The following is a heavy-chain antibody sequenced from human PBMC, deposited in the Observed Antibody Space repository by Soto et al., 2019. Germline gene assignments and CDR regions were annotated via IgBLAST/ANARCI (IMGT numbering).Heavy chain of an antibody. CDR1: GGSITSGGFY. Sequence: KPSETLSLTCSVCGGSITSGGFYWSWVRQHPEKGLEWIAYIFHSGSTDYNPSLKSRIIISADTSKNQFSLKLTSVTAADTAVYYCVRGGIAGNWFDPWGQGTLVTVSS. CDR3: VRGGIAGNWFDP. V-gene: IGHV4-31*03. CDR2: IFHSGST. J-gene: IGHJ5*02. D-gene: IGHD6-13*01.